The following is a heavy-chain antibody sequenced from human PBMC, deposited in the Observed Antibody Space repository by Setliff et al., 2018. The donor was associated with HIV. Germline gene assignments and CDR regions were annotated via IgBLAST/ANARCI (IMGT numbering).Heavy chain of an antibody. D-gene: IGHD6-6*01. CDR3: ARDPAPSSSASYFQH. CDR2: INPSSGST. Sequence: ASVKVSCKASGYTFTSYYMHWVRQAPGQGLEWMGIINPSSGSTTYAQKFQGRVTMTRDTSTSTVYMELSGLREEDTAVYYCARDPAPSSSASYFQHWGQGTPVTVSS. J-gene: IGHJ1*01. CDR1: GYTFTSYY. V-gene: IGHV1-46*01.